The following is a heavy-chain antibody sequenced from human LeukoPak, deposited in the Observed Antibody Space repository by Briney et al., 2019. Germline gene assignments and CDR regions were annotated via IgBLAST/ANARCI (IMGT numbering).Heavy chain of an antibody. CDR3: AREVFYGSGSYTLNWFDP. V-gene: IGHV3-7*01. CDR2: IGEDGSAK. CDR1: GFTFSTYW. D-gene: IGHD3-10*01. J-gene: IGHJ5*02. Sequence: GGSLRLSCVASGFTFSTYWMRWIRLVPGRGLEWVANIGEDGSAKYYVDSVKGRFTISRDNAKNSLYLQMNSLRAEDTAVYYCAREVFYGSGSYTLNWFDPWGQGTLVTVSS.